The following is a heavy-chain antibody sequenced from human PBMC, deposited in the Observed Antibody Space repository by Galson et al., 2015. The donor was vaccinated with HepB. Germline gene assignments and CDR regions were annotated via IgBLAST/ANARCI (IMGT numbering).Heavy chain of an antibody. V-gene: IGHV4-61*02. J-gene: IGHJ4*02. D-gene: IGHD6-13*01. CDR1: GGSISSGSYY. CDR2: IYTSGST. CDR3: ARLDSSSWTTFDC. Sequence: TLSLTCTVSGGSISSGSYYWSWIRQPAGKGLEWIGRIYTSGSTNYNPSLKSRVTMSVDTSKNQFSLKLSSVTAADTAVYYCARLDSSSWTTFDCWGQGTLVTVSS.